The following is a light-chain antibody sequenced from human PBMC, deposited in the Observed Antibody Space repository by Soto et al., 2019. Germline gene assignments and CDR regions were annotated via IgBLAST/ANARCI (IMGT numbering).Light chain of an antibody. CDR2: LAS. V-gene: IGKV1-5*01. CDR1: QSNSIW. J-gene: IGKJ4*01. Sequence: LPITQSPFTPSEPVGDRVTLTCPGSQSNSIWLAWYQKKPGKDPKLLIYLASTLQSGVPSRFSGSGSGTDFNLTISRLQTEDFAAYFCQQCYSFTLTFGGGTKLDIK. CDR3: QQCYSFTLT.